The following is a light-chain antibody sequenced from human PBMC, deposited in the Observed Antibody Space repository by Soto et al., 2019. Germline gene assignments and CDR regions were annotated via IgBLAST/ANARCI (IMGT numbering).Light chain of an antibody. Sequence: QSVLTQPASVSGSPGQSITISCTGTSSDVGGYNSVSWYQQHPGKAPKLIIYEVNNRPSGVSNRFSGSKSGNTASLTISGLQAEDEAEYYCNSYTSSTTYVFGTGTKAPS. V-gene: IGLV2-14*01. CDR1: SSDVGGYNS. CDR3: NSYTSSTTYV. CDR2: EVN. J-gene: IGLJ1*01.